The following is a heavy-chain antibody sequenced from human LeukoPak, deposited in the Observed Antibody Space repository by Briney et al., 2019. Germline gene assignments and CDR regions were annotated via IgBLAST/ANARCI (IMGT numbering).Heavy chain of an antibody. CDR3: AKEDKGGAFDI. J-gene: IGHJ3*02. D-gene: IGHD3-16*01. V-gene: IGHV3-53*01. Sequence: GGSLRLSCAASGFTVSSNYMSWVRQAPGKGLEWVSVIYSGGSTYYADSVKGRFTISRDNSKNTLYLQMNSLRAEDTAVYYCAKEDKGGAFDIWGQGTMVTVSS. CDR1: GFTVSSNY. CDR2: IYSGGST.